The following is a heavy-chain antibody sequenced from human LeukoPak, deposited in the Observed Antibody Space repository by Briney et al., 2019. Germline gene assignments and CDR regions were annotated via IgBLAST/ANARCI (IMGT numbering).Heavy chain of an antibody. CDR1: GFTFSSCA. V-gene: IGHV3-30-3*01. Sequence: RPGGSLRLSCAASGFTFSSCAMHWVRQAPGKGLEWVAVISYDGSNKYYADSVKGRFTISRDNSKNTLYLQMNSLRAEDTAVYYCARDLFKYSYGPTGYWGQGTLVTVSS. J-gene: IGHJ4*02. CDR2: ISYDGSNK. D-gene: IGHD5-18*01. CDR3: ARDLFKYSYGPTGY.